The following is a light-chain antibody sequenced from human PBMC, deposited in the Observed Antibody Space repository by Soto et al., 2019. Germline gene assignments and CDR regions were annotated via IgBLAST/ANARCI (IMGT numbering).Light chain of an antibody. J-gene: IGLJ3*02. CDR3: QTWATGIWV. Sequence: QPVLTQSPSASASLGASVKLTCTLSSGHSSYGIAWHQQQAEKGPRFLLKLNSDGSHNKGDGVPVRFSGSSSGAERYLTISSLQSDDEADYYCQTWATGIWVFGGGTKLTVL. CDR2: LNSDGSH. V-gene: IGLV4-69*01. CDR1: SGHSSYG.